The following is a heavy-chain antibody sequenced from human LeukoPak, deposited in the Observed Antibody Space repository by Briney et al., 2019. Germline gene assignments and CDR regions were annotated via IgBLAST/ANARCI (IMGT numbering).Heavy chain of an antibody. Sequence: GRSLRLSCAASGFTFSSYGMHWVRQAPGKGLEWVAVISYDGSNKYYADSVKGRFTISRGNSKNTLYLQMNSLRAGDTAVYYCAKDSGQQTTWYYGMDVWGQGTTVTVSS. J-gene: IGHJ6*02. V-gene: IGHV3-30*18. CDR1: GFTFSSYG. CDR3: AKDSGQQTTWYYGMDV. CDR2: ISYDGSNK. D-gene: IGHD4-11*01.